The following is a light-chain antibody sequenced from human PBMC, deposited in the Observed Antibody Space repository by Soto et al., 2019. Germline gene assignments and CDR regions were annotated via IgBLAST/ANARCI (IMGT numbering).Light chain of an antibody. CDR1: SANIGSNT. V-gene: IGLV1-44*01. Sequence: QSVLTQPPSASGTPGQRATISCSGSSANIGSNTVNWYQQLPGTAPKLLIYSNNQRPSGVPDRVSGSKSGTSASLAISGLQSEDEADYYWAAWDDSLNGYVFGTGTKLTVL. CDR2: SNN. J-gene: IGLJ1*01. CDR3: AAWDDSLNGYV.